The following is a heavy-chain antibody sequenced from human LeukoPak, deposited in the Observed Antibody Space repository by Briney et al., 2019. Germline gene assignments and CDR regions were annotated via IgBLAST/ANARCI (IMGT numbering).Heavy chain of an antibody. CDR3: ARVQSGRYFGDAFDI. V-gene: IGHV3-7*03. CDR1: GFPSGSFW. D-gene: IGHD1-26*01. Sequence: GGSLRLSCVASGFPSGSFWMNWVRQAPGRGPEWVANIKEDGSMTNYVGSLKGRFTISRDNTKNSLFLQVDALTVDDTAVYYCARVQSGRYFGDAFDIWGRGTLVIVSS. CDR2: IKEDGSMT. J-gene: IGHJ3*02.